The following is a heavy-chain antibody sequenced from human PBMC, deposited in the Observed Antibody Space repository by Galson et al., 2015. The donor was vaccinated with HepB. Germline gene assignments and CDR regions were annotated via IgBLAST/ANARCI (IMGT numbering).Heavy chain of an antibody. J-gene: IGHJ6*02. CDR1: GFTFSSYG. CDR3: AKDHSSYTNGVCYVCGDYGMDV. D-gene: IGHD2-8*01. CDR2: ISYDGSNK. Sequence: SLRLSCAASGFTFSSYGMHWVRQAPGKGLEWVAVISYDGSNKYYADSVKGRFTISRDNSKNTLYLQMNSLRAEDTAVYYCAKDHSSYTNGVCYVCGDYGMDVWGQGTTVTVSS. V-gene: IGHV3-30*18.